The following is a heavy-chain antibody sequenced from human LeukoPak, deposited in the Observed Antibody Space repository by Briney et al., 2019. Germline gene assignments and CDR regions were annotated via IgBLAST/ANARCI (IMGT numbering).Heavy chain of an antibody. V-gene: IGHV4-31*03. CDR1: GGSISSGGYY. D-gene: IGHD3-3*01. Sequence: SETLSLTCTVSGGSISSGGYYWSWIRQHPGKGPEWIGYIYYSGSTYYNPSLKSRVTISVDTSKNQFSLKLSSVTAADTAVYYCARVSVRFLEWLYVDNWFDPWGQGTLVTVSS. CDR2: IYYSGST. J-gene: IGHJ5*02. CDR3: ARVSVRFLEWLYVDNWFDP.